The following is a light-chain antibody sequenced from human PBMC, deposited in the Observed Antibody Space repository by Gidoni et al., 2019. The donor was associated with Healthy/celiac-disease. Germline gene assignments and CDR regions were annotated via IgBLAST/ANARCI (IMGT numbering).Light chain of an antibody. Sequence: QSVLTHPPSVSGAPGQRVTISCTGRSSNIGAGYDVHWYQQLPGTAPKLLIYGNSHRPPGVPDRFTGSKSGTSASLAITGLQAEDEADYYCQSYDSSLSGSVFGGGTKLTVL. CDR3: QSYDSSLSGSV. CDR1: SSNIGAGYD. V-gene: IGLV1-40*01. CDR2: GNS. J-gene: IGLJ2*01.